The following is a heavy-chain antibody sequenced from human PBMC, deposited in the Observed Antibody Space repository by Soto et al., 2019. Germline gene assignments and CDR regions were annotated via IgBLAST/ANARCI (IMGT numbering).Heavy chain of an antibody. J-gene: IGHJ1*01. D-gene: IGHD2-15*01. V-gene: IGHV1-18*01. CDR3: ARALYCSDGTCYHPGFFRH. Sequence: QVQLVQSGAEVKKPGASVKVSCKTSGYTFTGYGVSWVRQAPGQGLEWLGWNSAYNGSTNYAQRFQGRATMTTDTSTTTVYMELRSLRSDDTAIYYCARALYCSDGTCYHPGFFRHWGQGTLVTVSS. CDR2: NSAYNGST. CDR1: GYTFTGYG.